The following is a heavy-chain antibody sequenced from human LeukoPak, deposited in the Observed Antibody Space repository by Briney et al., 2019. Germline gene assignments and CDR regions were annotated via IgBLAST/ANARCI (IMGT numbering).Heavy chain of an antibody. D-gene: IGHD1-26*01. CDR1: GGSFSGYY. V-gene: IGHV4-34*01. CDR3: AREPTSGSYYAHFDY. CDR2: INHSGST. J-gene: IGHJ4*02. Sequence: SETLSLTCAVYGGSFSGYYWSWIRQPPGKGLEWIGEINHSGSTNYNPSLKSRVTISVDTSKNQFSLKLSSVTAADTAVYYCAREPTSGSYYAHFDYWGQGTLVTVSS.